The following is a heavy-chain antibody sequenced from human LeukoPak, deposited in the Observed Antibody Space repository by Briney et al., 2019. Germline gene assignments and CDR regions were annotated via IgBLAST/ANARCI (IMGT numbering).Heavy chain of an antibody. CDR1: GFIFSDNY. CDR3: ARSLLTYGPGKGGVDY. Sequence: PGGSLRLSCAASGFIFSDNYMSWVRQAPGKGLEWVSLSYSDGTTFYADSVKGRFTISRDNAKNSLYLQMNSLRAEDTAVYYCARSLLTYGPGKGGVDYWGQGTLVTVSS. CDR2: SYSDGTT. D-gene: IGHD3-10*01. V-gene: IGHV3-53*01. J-gene: IGHJ4*02.